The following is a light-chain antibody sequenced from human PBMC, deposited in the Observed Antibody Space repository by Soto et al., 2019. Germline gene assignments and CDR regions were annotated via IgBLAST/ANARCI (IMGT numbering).Light chain of an antibody. Sequence: PGERATLSCRASQSVSSTYLAWYQQKPGQAPRPLISAASSSATGTPDRFSGSGSGTDFTLTISRLEPEDFAVYYCQQYGSSRWTFGQGTKVDIK. CDR3: QQYGSSRWT. CDR2: AAS. J-gene: IGKJ1*01. V-gene: IGKV3-20*01. CDR1: QSVSSTY.